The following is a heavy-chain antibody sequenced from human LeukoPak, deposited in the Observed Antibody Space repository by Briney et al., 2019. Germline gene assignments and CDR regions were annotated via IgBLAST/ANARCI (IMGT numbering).Heavy chain of an antibody. V-gene: IGHV3-21*01. J-gene: IGHJ4*02. CDR1: GFTFSSYS. CDR2: ISSSSSYI. D-gene: IGHD3-16*02. Sequence: GGSLRLSCAASGFTFSSYSMHWVRQAPGKGLEWVSSISSSSSYIYYADSVKGRFTISRDNAKNSLYLQMNSLRAEDTAVYYCARATLTGLRLGELSLFDYWGQGTLVTVSS. CDR3: ARATLTGLRLGELSLFDY.